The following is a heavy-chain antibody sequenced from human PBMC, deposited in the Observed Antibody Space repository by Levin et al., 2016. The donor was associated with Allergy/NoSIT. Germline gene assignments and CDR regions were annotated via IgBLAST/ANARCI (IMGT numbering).Heavy chain of an antibody. Sequence: WIRQPPGKGLEWVAVISYDGSNKYYADSVKGRFTISRDNSKNTLYLQMNSLRAEDTAVYYRAKGYCSGGSCYTGGYFDYWGQGTLVTVSS. CDR3: AKGYCSGGSCYTGGYFDY. J-gene: IGHJ4*02. D-gene: IGHD2-15*01. CDR2: ISYDGSNK. V-gene: IGHV3-30*18.